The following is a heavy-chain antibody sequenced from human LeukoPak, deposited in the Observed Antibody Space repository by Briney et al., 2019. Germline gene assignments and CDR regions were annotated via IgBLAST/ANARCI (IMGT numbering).Heavy chain of an antibody. CDR1: GYTLTELA. CDR2: VDLEDGEA. D-gene: IGHD1-26*01. CDR3: AAWAGRGNVRQGYYYYYMDV. J-gene: IGHJ6*03. Sequence: GASVKVSCKVSGYTLTELAMHWVRQAPGSGLEWMGNVDLEDGEAIYPQKFQGRVTLTQDTSTDTAYMELSSLRSEDTAVHYCAAWAGRGNVRQGYYYYYMDVWGKGTTVTVS. V-gene: IGHV1-24*01.